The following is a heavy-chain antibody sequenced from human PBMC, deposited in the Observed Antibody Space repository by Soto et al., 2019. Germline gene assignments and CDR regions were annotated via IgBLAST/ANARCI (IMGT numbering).Heavy chain of an antibody. D-gene: IGHD6-13*01. V-gene: IGHV4-4*07. CDR2: LNIAGTI. CDR3: ARDRGEYTSSWFWYFSH. CDR1: GASISSFN. Sequence: SETLSLTCCVSGASISSFNWNWVRQPAGKGPEWVGRLNIAGTINYNPSLKSRITMSMDTSKNQISLHLGSVTAADTAIYYCARDRGEYTSSWFWYFSHWGHGTLVTVSS. J-gene: IGHJ2*01.